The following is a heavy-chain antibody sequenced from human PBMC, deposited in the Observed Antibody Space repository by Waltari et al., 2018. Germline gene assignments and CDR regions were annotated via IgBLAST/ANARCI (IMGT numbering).Heavy chain of an antibody. CDR3: ARGGNYYDSSGARYWYFDL. CDR2: MNPNSGNT. CDR1: GYTFTSYD. D-gene: IGHD3-22*01. Sequence: QVQLVQSGAEVKKPGASVKVSCKASGYTFTSYDINWVRRATGQGLEWMGWMNPNSGNTGYAQKFQGRVTMTRNTSISTAYMELSSLRSEDTAVYYCARGGNYYDSSGARYWYFDLWGRGTLVTVSS. J-gene: IGHJ2*01. V-gene: IGHV1-8*01.